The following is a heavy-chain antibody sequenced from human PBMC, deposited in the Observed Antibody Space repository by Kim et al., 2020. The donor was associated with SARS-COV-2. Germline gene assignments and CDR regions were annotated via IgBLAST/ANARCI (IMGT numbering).Heavy chain of an antibody. CDR1: GFTFDDYA. Sequence: GGSLRLSCAVSGFTFDDYAMHWVRRAPGKGLEWVSALSWNSGNIGYADSVKGRFTISRDNAKNSLYLQMNSLRPEDTALYYCAKDATTVTSSGRMDVWGQGTTFTVSS. D-gene: IGHD4-17*01. CDR2: LSWNSGNI. V-gene: IGHV3-9*01. CDR3: AKDATTVTSSGRMDV. J-gene: IGHJ6*02.